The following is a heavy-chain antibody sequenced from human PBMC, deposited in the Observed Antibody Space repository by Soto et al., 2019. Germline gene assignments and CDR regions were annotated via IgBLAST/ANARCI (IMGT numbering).Heavy chain of an antibody. CDR1: GYSFTSYW. V-gene: IGHV5-51*01. J-gene: IGHJ4*02. CDR2: IYPGDSDT. Sequence: PXESLKISFKGSGYSFTSYWIGCVLQMPGKGLEWMGIIYPGDSDTRYSPSFQGQVTISADKSISTAYLQWSSLKASDTAMYYCARRIAAGNFVDYWGQGTLVTVSS. CDR3: ARRIAAGNFVDY. D-gene: IGHD6-13*01.